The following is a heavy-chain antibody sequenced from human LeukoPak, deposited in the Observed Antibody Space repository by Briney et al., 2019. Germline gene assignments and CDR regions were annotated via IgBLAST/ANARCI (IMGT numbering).Heavy chain of an antibody. V-gene: IGHV3-7*01. CDR1: GFSVSSNY. CDR3: ARDSNWNGADY. Sequence: TGGSLRLSCAASGFSVSSNYMSWVRQAPGKGLEWVANIKQDGSEKHYVDSVKGRFTISRDNAKNSLYLQMNSLRAEDTAVYYCARDSNWNGADYWGQGTLVTVSS. D-gene: IGHD1-20*01. CDR2: IKQDGSEK. J-gene: IGHJ4*02.